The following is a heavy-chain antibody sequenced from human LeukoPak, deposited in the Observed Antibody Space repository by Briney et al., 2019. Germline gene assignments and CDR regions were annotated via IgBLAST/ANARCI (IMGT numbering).Heavy chain of an antibody. V-gene: IGHV1-18*01. Sequence: ASVKVSCKASGYTFTSYGISWVRQAPGQELEWMGWISAYNGNTNYAQKLQGRVTMTTDTSTSTAYMELRSLRSDDTAVYYCARVIGDYYGSGKRFDPWGQGTLVTVSS. CDR3: ARVIGDYYGSGKRFDP. CDR2: ISAYNGNT. D-gene: IGHD3-10*01. CDR1: GYTFTSYG. J-gene: IGHJ5*02.